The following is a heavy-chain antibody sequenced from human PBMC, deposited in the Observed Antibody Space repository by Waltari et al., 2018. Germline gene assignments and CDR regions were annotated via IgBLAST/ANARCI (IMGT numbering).Heavy chain of an antibody. J-gene: IGHJ6*02. CDR3: ARIGYKTYGMDV. D-gene: IGHD1-20*01. Sequence: QVQLQESGPRLVQPSEPLSLTCSVSGGSIRSHYWAWIRQSPGTGLQWIGYVYYSGTTNYSPSLKSRVTMSVDSSRNEISLKMTSVTAADTAVYYCARIGYKTYGMDVWGRGTPVTVSS. CDR2: VYYSGTT. V-gene: IGHV4-59*11. CDR1: GGSIRSHY.